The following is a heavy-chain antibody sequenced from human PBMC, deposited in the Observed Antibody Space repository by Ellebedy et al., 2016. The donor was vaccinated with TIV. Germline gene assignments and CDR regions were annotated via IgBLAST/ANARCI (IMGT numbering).Heavy chain of an antibody. V-gene: IGHV1-2*04. J-gene: IGHJ4*02. Sequence: AASVKVSCKASGYTFTGYYIHWVRQAPGQGLEWMGWINPNSGGTNYAQKFQGWVTMTRDTSISTAYMELSRLRSDDTAVYYCARAFYGDFDYYFDYWGQGTLVTVSS. CDR3: ARAFYGDFDYYFDY. CDR1: GYTFTGYY. CDR2: INPNSGGT. D-gene: IGHD4-17*01.